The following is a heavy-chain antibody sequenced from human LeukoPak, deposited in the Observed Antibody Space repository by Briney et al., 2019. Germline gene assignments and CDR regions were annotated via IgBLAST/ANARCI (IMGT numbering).Heavy chain of an antibody. Sequence: ASVKVSCKASGGTFSSYAISWVRQAPGQGLEWMGGIIPIFGTANYAQKFQGRVTITADESMSTAYMELSSLRSEDTAVYYCARVSGYDSNWFDPWGQGTLVTVSS. CDR2: IIPIFGTA. J-gene: IGHJ5*02. V-gene: IGHV1-69*13. D-gene: IGHD5-12*01. CDR1: GGTFSSYA. CDR3: ARVSGYDSNWFDP.